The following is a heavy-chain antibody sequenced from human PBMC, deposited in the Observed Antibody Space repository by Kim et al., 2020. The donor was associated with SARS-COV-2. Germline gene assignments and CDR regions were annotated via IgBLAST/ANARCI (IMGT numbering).Heavy chain of an antibody. CDR3: AREVRMGGWDYYYGMDV. J-gene: IGHJ6*02. V-gene: IGHV4-39*02. Sequence: SETLSLTCTVSGGSISSSSYYWGWIRQPPGKGLEWIGSIYYSGSTYYNPSLKSRVTISVDTSKNQFSLKLSSVTAADTAVYYCAREVRMGGWDYYYGMDVWGQGTTVTVSS. CDR1: GGSISSSSYY. D-gene: IGHD1-26*01. CDR2: IYYSGST.